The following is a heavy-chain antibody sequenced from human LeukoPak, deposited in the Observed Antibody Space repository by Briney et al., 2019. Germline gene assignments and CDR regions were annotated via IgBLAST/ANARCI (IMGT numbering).Heavy chain of an antibody. J-gene: IGHJ4*02. CDR1: GFTVSSNY. CDR2: IYSGGST. Sequence: PGGSLRLSCAASGFTVSSNYMSWVRQAPGKGLEWVSLIYSGGSTYYADSVKGRFTISRDISKNTLYLQMNSLRAEDTAVYYCAKGATLIRGVIPFVDYWGQGTLVTVSS. V-gene: IGHV3-53*01. CDR3: AKGATLIRGVIPFVDY. D-gene: IGHD3-10*01.